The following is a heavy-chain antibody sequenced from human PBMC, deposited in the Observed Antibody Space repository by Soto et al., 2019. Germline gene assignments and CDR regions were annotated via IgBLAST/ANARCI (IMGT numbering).Heavy chain of an antibody. Sequence: QVQLVQSGAEVKKPGSSVKVSCKASEGTLRDYAINWVRQAPGQGLEWMGGIIPMHGTVNYGQKFQGRVTSTADESTTTVNMVVSSLRAEDTAVYYCTRDRSSGSYFFDSWGQGTLITVSS. CDR2: IIPMHGTV. V-gene: IGHV1-69*01. CDR3: TRDRSSGSYFFDS. D-gene: IGHD3-10*01. J-gene: IGHJ4*02. CDR1: EGTLRDYA.